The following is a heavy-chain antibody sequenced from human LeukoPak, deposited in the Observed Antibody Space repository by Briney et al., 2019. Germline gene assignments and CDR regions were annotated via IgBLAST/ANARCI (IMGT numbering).Heavy chain of an antibody. CDR2: IYSGGNT. Sequence: GGSLRLSCAASGFTFSSYAMSWVRQAPGKGLEWVSVIYSGGNTYYADSVRGRFTISRDNSKNTLYLQMNSLRAEDTAVYYCAKGLQGTNYYYYMDVWGKGTTVTVSS. V-gene: IGHV3-23*03. CDR3: AKGLQGTNYYYYMDV. CDR1: GFTFSSYA. J-gene: IGHJ6*03. D-gene: IGHD5-24*01.